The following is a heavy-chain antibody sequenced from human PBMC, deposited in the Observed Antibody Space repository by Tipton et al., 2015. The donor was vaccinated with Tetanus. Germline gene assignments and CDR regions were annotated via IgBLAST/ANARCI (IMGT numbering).Heavy chain of an antibody. CDR1: GYTFTSFH. CDR2: IDYTGNRK. CDR3: ARERPDAYNFDF. Sequence: QLVQSGAEVKKPGASVTVSCKTFGYTFTSFHMHWVRQVPGQGLEWMGIIDYTGNRKIYAQEFQGRVTMTRDTSTGTVYMELSGLTSEDTAVYYCARERPDAYNFDFWGQGTLVAVSS. V-gene: IGHV1-46*01. J-gene: IGHJ4*02. D-gene: IGHD5-24*01.